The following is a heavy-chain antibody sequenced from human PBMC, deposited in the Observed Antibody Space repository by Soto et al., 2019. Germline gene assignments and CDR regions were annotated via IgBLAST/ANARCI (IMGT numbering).Heavy chain of an antibody. D-gene: IGHD3-9*01. V-gene: IGHV1-69*02. CDR1: GDTFSSYT. Sequence: QVPLVQSGPEVKKPGSSVRISCRSGGDTFSSYTVSWVRQTPGQGLEWMGRIIPVLGVTNYSRKFKGRMTITADKSKTTAHMELSSLKSEDTARYYCARRRYXGVXXXXXXXYGMDVWGQGTSVIVSS. CDR2: IIPVLGVT. CDR3: ARRRYXGVXXXXXXXYGMDV. J-gene: IGHJ6*02.